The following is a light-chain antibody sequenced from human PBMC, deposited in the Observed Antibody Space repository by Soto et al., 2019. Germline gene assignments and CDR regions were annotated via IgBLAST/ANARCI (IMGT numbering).Light chain of an antibody. J-gene: IGLJ2*01. V-gene: IGLV2-14*01. CDR3: SSYTSSSTLTV. CDR2: DVS. CDR1: SSDVGGYNY. Sequence: QSVLTQPASVYGSPGQSITISCTGTSSDVGGYNYVSWYQQHPGKAPKLMIYDVSNRPSGVSNRFSGSKSGNTASLTISGLQAEDEADYYCSSYTSSSTLTVFGGGTKLTVL.